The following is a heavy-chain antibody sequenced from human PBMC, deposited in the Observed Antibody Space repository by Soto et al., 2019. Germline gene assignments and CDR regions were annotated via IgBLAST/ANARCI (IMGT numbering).Heavy chain of an antibody. V-gene: IGHV3-48*02. J-gene: IGHJ4*02. CDR3: ARDFGHGYYLDY. Sequence: PGGSLRLSCVASGFSFSNYNMNWVRQAPGKGLEWVSYITDSIDTVHYADSVRGRFTISRDNAESSLYLQMNSLRDEDTAVYFCARDFGHGYYLDYWGRGTRVTVSS. D-gene: IGHD3-3*01. CDR2: ITDSIDTV. CDR1: GFSFSNYN.